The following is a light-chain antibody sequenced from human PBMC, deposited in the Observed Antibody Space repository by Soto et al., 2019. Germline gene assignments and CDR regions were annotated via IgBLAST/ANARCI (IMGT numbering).Light chain of an antibody. Sequence: AIQMTQSPSSLSASVGDRVTITCRASQDIRNDLGWYQQKPGKTPKLLIFAASSLQSGVPSRFSGSGSGTDFTLTISSLQPVDFATYYCLQDFNYPWTFGQGTQVEIE. CDR2: AAS. CDR3: LQDFNYPWT. J-gene: IGKJ1*01. CDR1: QDIRND. V-gene: IGKV1-6*01.